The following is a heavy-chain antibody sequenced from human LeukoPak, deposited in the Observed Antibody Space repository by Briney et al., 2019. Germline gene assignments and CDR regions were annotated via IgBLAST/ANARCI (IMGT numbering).Heavy chain of an antibody. J-gene: IGHJ4*02. CDR1: GYTFTGYY. CDR2: INPNSGGT. D-gene: IGHD3-22*01. CDR3: ARDLVYYDSSGYYDY. Sequence: ASVKVSCKASGYTFTGYYMHWVRQAPGQGLEWMGRINPNSGGTNYAQKFQGRVTMTRDTSISTAYMELSRLRSDDTAVYYCARDLVYYDSSGYYDYWGQGTLVNVSS. V-gene: IGHV1-2*06.